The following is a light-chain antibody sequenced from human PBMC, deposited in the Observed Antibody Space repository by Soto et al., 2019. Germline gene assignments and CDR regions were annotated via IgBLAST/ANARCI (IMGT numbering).Light chain of an antibody. Sequence: QSALTQPASVSGSPGQSITISCTGTNSDVGGYDYVSWYQQHPGKAPRLLIFDVTARHSGVSNRFSGSKSGNTASLTISGLLTEDEADYYCSSFTGSTTWVFGGGTKLTVL. J-gene: IGLJ3*02. CDR1: NSDVGGYDY. CDR2: DVT. V-gene: IGLV2-14*03. CDR3: SSFTGSTTWV.